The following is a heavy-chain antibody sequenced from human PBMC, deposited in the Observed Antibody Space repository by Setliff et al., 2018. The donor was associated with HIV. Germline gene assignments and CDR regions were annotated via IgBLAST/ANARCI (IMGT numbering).Heavy chain of an antibody. CDR3: ARDLPLPGIAVAASMGRDYYYSMDV. J-gene: IGHJ6*02. D-gene: IGHD6-19*01. CDR1: GYTFTSYA. CDR2: IHTNTGDP. Sequence: ASVKVSCKASGYTFTSYAVNWVRQAPGQGLEWVGWIHTNTGDPTYAQGFTGRFVFSFDTSVNTAYLQVSSLETEDTAVHYCARDLPLPGIAVAASMGRDYYYSMDVWGQGTTVTVSS. V-gene: IGHV7-4-1*02.